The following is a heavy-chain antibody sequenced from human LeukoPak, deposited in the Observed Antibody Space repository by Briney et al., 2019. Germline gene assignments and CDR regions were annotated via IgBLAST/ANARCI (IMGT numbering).Heavy chain of an antibody. CDR2: IYYTGST. CDR3: AREGYDILTGYPTHYGMDV. Sequence: PSETLSLTCTVSGGSISRDYWSWIRQPPGKGLEWIGYIYYTGSTNYNPSLKSRVTISVDTSKNQFSLKLSSVTAADTAVYYCAREGYDILTGYPTHYGMDVWGQGTTVTVSS. CDR1: GGSISRDY. D-gene: IGHD3-9*01. J-gene: IGHJ6*02. V-gene: IGHV4-59*01.